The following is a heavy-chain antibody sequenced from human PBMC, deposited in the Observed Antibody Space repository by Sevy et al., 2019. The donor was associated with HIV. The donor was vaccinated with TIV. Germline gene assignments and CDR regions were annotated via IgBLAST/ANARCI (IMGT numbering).Heavy chain of an antibody. J-gene: IGHJ4*02. CDR2: IFSSGST. CDR1: GFTVNDKY. Sequence: GGSLRLSCAISGFTVNDKYIIWVRQAPGKGLEWVSVIFSSGSTYYADAAKGRFTISSDNSKNTVDLQMNIVRAEDTAFYYCVSLFLSYRSGWSYFDYWGQGTLVTVSS. V-gene: IGHV3-66*02. D-gene: IGHD6-19*01. CDR3: VSLFLSYRSGWSYFDY.